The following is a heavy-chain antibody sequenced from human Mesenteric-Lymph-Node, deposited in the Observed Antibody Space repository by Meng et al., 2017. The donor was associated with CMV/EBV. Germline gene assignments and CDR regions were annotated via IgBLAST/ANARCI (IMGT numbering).Heavy chain of an antibody. V-gene: IGHV1-69*05. Sequence: ASGGTFSSYTVSWVRQAPGQGLEWIGEITPFFGTSTYAQKLQGRVTFTTDASPTTADMDLRSLRSEDTAVYYCARIGGVTNWGFVYWGQGTLVTVSS. CDR3: ARIGGVTNWGFVY. CDR1: GGTFSSYT. J-gene: IGHJ4*02. CDR2: ITPFFGTS. D-gene: IGHD7-27*01.